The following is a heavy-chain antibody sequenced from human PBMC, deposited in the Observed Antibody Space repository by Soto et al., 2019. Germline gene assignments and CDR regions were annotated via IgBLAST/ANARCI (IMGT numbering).Heavy chain of an antibody. V-gene: IGHV4-39*01. Sequence: QLQLQESGPGLVKPSETLSLTCTVSAGSISSSSYYWGWIRQPPGKGLEWIGSIYYSGSTYYNPSLKSRVTISVDTSKNQFSLKLSSVTAADTAVYYCASHVAAYYYYYMDVWGKGTTVTVSS. D-gene: IGHD2-15*01. CDR2: IYYSGST. J-gene: IGHJ6*03. CDR1: AGSISSSSYY. CDR3: ASHVAAYYYYYMDV.